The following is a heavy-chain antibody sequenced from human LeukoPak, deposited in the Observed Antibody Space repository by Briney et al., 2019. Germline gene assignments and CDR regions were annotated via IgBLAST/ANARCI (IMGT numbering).Heavy chain of an antibody. CDR3: AKNYDFWSGYYLYHFDN. CDR2: ISGSGGST. CDR1: GFTFSSYA. J-gene: IGHJ4*02. Sequence: GGSLRLSCAASGFTFSSYAMSWVRQAPGKGPEWVSAISGSGGSTYYADSVKGRFTISRDNSKNTLSLEMNSLRAEDAAVYYCAKNYDFWSGYYLYHFDNWGQGTLVTVSS. D-gene: IGHD3-3*01. V-gene: IGHV3-23*01.